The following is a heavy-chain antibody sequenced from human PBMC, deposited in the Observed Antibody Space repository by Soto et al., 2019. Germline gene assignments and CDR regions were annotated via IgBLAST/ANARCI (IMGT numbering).Heavy chain of an antibody. J-gene: IGHJ4*02. Sequence: TLSLTCTVSGGSISSGGYYWSWIRQHPGKGLEWIGYIYYSGSTYYNPSLKSRVTISVDTSKNQFSLKLSSVTAADTAVYYCARAIDYGDYQAYWGQGTLVTVSS. V-gene: IGHV4-31*03. CDR3: ARAIDYGDYQAY. D-gene: IGHD4-17*01. CDR2: IYYSGST. CDR1: GGSISSGGYY.